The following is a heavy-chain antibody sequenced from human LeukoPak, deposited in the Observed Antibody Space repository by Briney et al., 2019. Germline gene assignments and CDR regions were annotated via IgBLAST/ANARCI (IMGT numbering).Heavy chain of an antibody. Sequence: GRSLRLSCAASRFTFSTYAMYWVRQAPGKGLEWVAVISYDGSNKYDADSVKGRFTISRDNAKNSLYLQMNSVRDEDTAVYYCARVVDYGWFDPWGQGTLVAVSS. CDR2: ISYDGSNK. CDR3: ARVVDYGWFDP. J-gene: IGHJ5*02. D-gene: IGHD3-16*01. V-gene: IGHV3-30*04. CDR1: RFTFSTYA.